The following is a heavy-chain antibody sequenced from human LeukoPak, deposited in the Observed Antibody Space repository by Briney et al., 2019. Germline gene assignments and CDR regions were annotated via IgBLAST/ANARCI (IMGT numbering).Heavy chain of an antibody. V-gene: IGHV4-59*12. CDR3: AREGFVY. CDR2: IYYSGST. CDR1: GGSISTYY. J-gene: IGHJ4*02. Sequence: SETLSLTCTVSGGSISTYYWTWIRQPPGKGLEWIGYIYYSGSTNYNPSLKSRVTISVDTSKNQFSLKLSSVTAADTAVYYCAREGFVYWGQGTLVTVSS.